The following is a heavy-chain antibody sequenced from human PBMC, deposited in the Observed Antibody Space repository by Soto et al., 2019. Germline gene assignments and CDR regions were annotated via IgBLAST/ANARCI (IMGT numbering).Heavy chain of an antibody. Sequence: SVKVSCKASGGTFSTYTFSWVRQAPGQGLEWMGRIIPIFGTPYYAQKFQGRVTITADKSTSTVYMELSSLGSDDTAVYFCARGLECRGYCLDKPTWFGPWGQGTLVTAPQ. CDR1: GGTFSTYT. D-gene: IGHD2-15*01. J-gene: IGHJ5*02. V-gene: IGHV1-69*06. CDR2: IIPIFGTP. CDR3: ARGLECRGYCLDKPTWFGP.